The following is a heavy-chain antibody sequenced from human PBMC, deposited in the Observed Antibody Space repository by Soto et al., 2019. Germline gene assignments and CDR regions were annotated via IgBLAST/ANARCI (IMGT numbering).Heavy chain of an antibody. V-gene: IGHV1-18*01. J-gene: IGHJ6*02. CDR2: ISGYNGNT. CDR3: ARQNYYSGMDV. Sequence: QVQLVQSGAEVKKPGASVKVSCKASGYTFTSYFITWVRQAPGQGLEWMGWISGYNGNTNYAQMLQGRVTMTTDTSTATAYMEMRSLGSHDTAVYYCARQNYYSGMDVWGQGTTVTVSS. CDR1: GYTFTSYF.